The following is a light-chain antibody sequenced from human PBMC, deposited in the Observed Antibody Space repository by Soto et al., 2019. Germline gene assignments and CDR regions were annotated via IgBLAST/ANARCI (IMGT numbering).Light chain of an antibody. CDR3: QQYNSYPIT. J-gene: IGKJ5*01. CDR2: KAS. CDR1: QSINSW. V-gene: IGKV1-5*03. Sequence: DIPMTQSPSTLSASVGDRVTITCRASQSINSWLAWYQQKPGKAPKLLIYKASSLESGVPSRFSGSESGTEFTLTISSLQPDDFATYYCQQYNSYPITFGQGTRLEIK.